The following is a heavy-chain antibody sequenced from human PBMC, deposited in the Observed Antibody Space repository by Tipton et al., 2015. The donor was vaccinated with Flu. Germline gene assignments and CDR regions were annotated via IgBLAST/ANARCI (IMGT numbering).Heavy chain of an antibody. CDR3: ARELGRNWNYYYYYYMNV. J-gene: IGHJ6*03. CDR2: INHSGST. V-gene: IGHV4-34*01. D-gene: IGHD1-20*01. Sequence: GLVKPSETLSLTCAVYGGSFSGYYWSWIRQPPGKGLEWIGEINHSGSTNYNPSLKSRVTISVDTSKNQFSLKLSSVTAADTAVYYCARELGRNWNYYYYYYMNVWGKGTTVTVSS. CDR1: GGSFSGYY.